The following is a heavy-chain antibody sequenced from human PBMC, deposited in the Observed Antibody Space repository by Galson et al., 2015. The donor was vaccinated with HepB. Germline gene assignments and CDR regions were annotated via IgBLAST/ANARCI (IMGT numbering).Heavy chain of an antibody. V-gene: IGHV5-10-1*01. Sequence: QSGAEVKKPGESLRISCQGFGYSFTSYSITWVRQMPGKGLEWMGRIDPSDSYTMYNPSFQGHVTLSVDKSTSTAYLQLSSLKASDTGVYYCARPGVGIDYYYMDVWGKGTTVTVSS. CDR3: ARPGVGIDYYYMDV. J-gene: IGHJ6*03. CDR2: IDPSDSYT. CDR1: GYSFTSYS. D-gene: IGHD2-21*01.